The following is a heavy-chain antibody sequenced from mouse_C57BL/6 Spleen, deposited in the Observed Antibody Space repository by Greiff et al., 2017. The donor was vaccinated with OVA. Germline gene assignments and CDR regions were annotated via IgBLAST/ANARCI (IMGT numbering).Heavy chain of an antibody. Sequence: DVQLVESGGGLVKPGGSLKLSCAASGFTFSSYTMSWVRQTPEKRLEWVATISGGGGNTYYPDSVKGRFTISRDNAKNTLYLQMSSLRSEDTALYYCARQGGLGTSWYFDYWGQGTTLTVSS. D-gene: IGHD4-1*01. CDR2: ISGGGGNT. CDR3: ARQGGLGTSWYFDY. J-gene: IGHJ2*01. V-gene: IGHV5-9*01. CDR1: GFTFSSYT.